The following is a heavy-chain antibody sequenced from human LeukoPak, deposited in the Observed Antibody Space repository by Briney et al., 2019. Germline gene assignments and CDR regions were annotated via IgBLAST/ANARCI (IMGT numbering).Heavy chain of an antibody. D-gene: IGHD3-16*02. CDR3: ARHRAPYYDYVWGSYHQNWFDP. CDR2: IYPGDSDT. V-gene: IGHV5-51*01. CDR1: GYSFTSYW. J-gene: IGHJ5*02. Sequence: PGESLKISCKGSGYSFTSYWIGWVRQMPGKGLEWMGIIYPGDSDTRNSPSFQGQVTISADKSISTAYLQWSSLKASDTAMYYCARHRAPYYDYVWGSYHQNWFDPWGQGTLVTVSS.